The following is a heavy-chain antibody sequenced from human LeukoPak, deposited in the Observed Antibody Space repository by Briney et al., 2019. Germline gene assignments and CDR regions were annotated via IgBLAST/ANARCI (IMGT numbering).Heavy chain of an antibody. CDR2: ISGTGDIN. J-gene: IGHJ4*02. CDR3: ATADRGYGGIFDY. CDR1: GFTFSNYD. V-gene: IGHV3-23*01. Sequence: GGSLTLSCAASGFTFSNYDMSWVRQAPGKGLEWVSLISGTGDINYYADSVKGRFTISRDNSKNTLYLQMHSLRAEDTAAYYCATADRGYGGIFDYWGQGTLVTVSS. D-gene: IGHD4-23*01.